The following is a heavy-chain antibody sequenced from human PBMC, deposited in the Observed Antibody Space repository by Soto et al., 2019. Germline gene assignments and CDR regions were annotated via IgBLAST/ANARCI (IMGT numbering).Heavy chain of an antibody. V-gene: IGHV4-39*01. Sequence: QLQLQESGPGPVKPSETLSLTCTVSGVSISNSSYYWGWIRRTPGKGLEWIGTIYYSGITYYNPSLKSRVTISVDTSKNQFSLKLTSVTAADTAVYYCARHGSNWGQGTLVTVSS. CDR2: IYYSGIT. CDR1: GVSISNSSYY. J-gene: IGHJ4*02. CDR3: ARHGSN.